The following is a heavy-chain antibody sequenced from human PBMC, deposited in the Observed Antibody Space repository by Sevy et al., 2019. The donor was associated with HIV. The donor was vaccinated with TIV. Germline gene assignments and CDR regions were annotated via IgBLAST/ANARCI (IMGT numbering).Heavy chain of an antibody. CDR1: GLSFSDYG. Sequence: GGSLRLSCTASGLSFSDYGMHWVRQAPGKGLEWVAFIWYDGSDRYYADSVKGRFTISRDNSKNILYLQMSSLRLEDTALYYCVKNTAAVGVGGFDYWGQGTLVTVSS. J-gene: IGHJ4*02. D-gene: IGHD6-13*01. CDR2: IWYDGSDR. CDR3: VKNTAAVGVGGFDY. V-gene: IGHV3-30*02.